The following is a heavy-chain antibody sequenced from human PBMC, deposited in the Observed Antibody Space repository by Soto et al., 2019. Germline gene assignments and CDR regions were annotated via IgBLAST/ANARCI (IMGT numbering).Heavy chain of an antibody. D-gene: IGHD6-13*01. CDR2: IYSGGTT. CDR1: GFTVSSSY. CDR3: TRDETLLGGRTWYGGGFDY. J-gene: IGHJ4*02. V-gene: IGHV3-66*01. Sequence: EVQLVESGGGLVQPGGNLRLSCAASGFTVSSSYMSWVRQSPGEGLEWVALIYSGGTTYYADSVKGRFIISRDSSKNTLYLQMNSLRADDTAVYYCTRDETLLGGRTWYGGGFDYWGQGTLVTVSS.